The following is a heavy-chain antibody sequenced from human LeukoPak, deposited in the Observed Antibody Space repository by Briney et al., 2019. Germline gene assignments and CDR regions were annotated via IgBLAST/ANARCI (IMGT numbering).Heavy chain of an antibody. J-gene: IGHJ4*02. V-gene: IGHV4-39*01. Sequence: SQTLSLTCTVSGGSISSGSYYWSWIRQPAGKGLEWIGSIYYSGSTYYNPSLKSRVTISVDTSKNQFSLKLSSVTAADTAVYYCARRIVVTRGFDYWGQGTLVTVSS. CDR2: IYYSGST. CDR1: GGSISSGSYY. D-gene: IGHD4-23*01. CDR3: ARRIVVTRGFDY.